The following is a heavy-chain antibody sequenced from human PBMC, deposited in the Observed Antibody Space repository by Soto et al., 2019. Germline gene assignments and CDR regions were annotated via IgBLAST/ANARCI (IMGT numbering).Heavy chain of an antibody. J-gene: IGHJ4*02. CDR2: ISGSGGNT. Sequence: PGGSLRLSCAASGFTFSSYAMSWVRQAPGKGLEWVSAISGSGGNTYYADSVKGRFTISRDNSKNTLYLQMNSLRAEDTAVYYCAKVSYYDSSGYYNAAPLHFDYWGQGTLVTVSS. CDR1: GFTFSSYA. V-gene: IGHV3-23*01. D-gene: IGHD3-22*01. CDR3: AKVSYYDSSGYYNAAPLHFDY.